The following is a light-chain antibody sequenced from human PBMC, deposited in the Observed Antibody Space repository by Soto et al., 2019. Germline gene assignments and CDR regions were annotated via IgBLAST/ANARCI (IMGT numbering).Light chain of an antibody. J-gene: IGKJ1*01. CDR3: HQYQSYS. CDR1: QSISSW. Sequence: DIQMPQSPSSLSASVGDRVTITCRASQSISSWLAWYQQKPGTAPKLLIYHASNLESGVPSRFSGSGSGADFTLTISSLQPDDFATYYCHQYQSYSFGQGTKVDIK. V-gene: IGKV1-5*01. CDR2: HAS.